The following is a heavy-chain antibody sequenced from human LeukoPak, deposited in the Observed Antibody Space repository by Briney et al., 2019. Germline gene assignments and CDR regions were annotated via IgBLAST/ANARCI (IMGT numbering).Heavy chain of an antibody. V-gene: IGHV1-24*01. CDR3: AKRWLGVRYFDY. Sequence: ASVKLSCKVSGYTLTELSMHWVRQAPGKGLEWMGGFDPEDGETIYAQKFQGRVTMAEDTSTDTAYMELSSLRSEDPAVYYCAKRWLGVRYFDYWGQGTLVTVSS. J-gene: IGHJ4*02. CDR1: GYTLTELS. D-gene: IGHD6-19*01. CDR2: FDPEDGET.